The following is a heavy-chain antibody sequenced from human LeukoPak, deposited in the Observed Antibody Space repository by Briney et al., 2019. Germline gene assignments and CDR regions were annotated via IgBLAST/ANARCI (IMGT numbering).Heavy chain of an antibody. CDR1: GYTFTSYG. D-gene: IGHD1-26*01. Sequence: GASVKVSCKASGYTFTSYGISWVRQAPGQGLEWMGWISAYNGNTNYAQKLQGRVTITRDTSASTAYMELSSLRSEDMAVYYCARGMGATPTRYYFDYWGQGTLVTVSS. CDR3: ARGMGATPTRYYFDY. J-gene: IGHJ4*02. CDR2: ISAYNGNT. V-gene: IGHV1-18*03.